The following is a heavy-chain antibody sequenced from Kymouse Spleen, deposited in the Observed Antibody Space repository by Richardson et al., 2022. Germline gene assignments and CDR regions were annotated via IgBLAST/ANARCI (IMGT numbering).Heavy chain of an antibody. J-gene: IGHJ4*02. CDR3: ARAGSNYPYYFDY. D-gene: IGHD4-11,IGHD4-11*01. V-gene: IGHV4-34*01. CDR2: INHSGST. CDR1: GGSFSGYY. Sequence: QVQLQQWGAGLLKPSETLSLTCAVYGGSFSGYYWSWIRQPPGKGLEWIGEINHSGSTNYNPSLKSRVTISVDTSKNQFSLKLSSVTAADTAVYYCARAGSNYPYYFDYWGQGTLVTVSS.